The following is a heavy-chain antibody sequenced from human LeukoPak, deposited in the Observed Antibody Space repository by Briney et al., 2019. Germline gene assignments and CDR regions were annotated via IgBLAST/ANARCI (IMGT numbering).Heavy chain of an antibody. CDR2: MYSDGST. Sequence: GGSLRLSCAASGFTVSSNYMSWVRQAPGKGLEWVSVMYSDGSTFYADSVKGRFIIPRDTSKNTLFLQMNSLRVDDTAVYFCARDHRIGGSWGQGTLVTVSS. D-gene: IGHD3-16*01. V-gene: IGHV3-53*01. J-gene: IGHJ4*02. CDR3: ARDHRIGGS. CDR1: GFTVSSNY.